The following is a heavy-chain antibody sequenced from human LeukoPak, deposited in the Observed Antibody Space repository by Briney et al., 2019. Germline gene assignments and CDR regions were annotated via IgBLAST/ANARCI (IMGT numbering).Heavy chain of an antibody. CDR2: IIPIFGTA. V-gene: IGHV1-69*13. Sequence: GASVKVSCKASGGTFSSYAISWVRQAPGQGLEWMGGIIPIFGTANYAQKFQGRVTITADESTSTAYMELSSLRSEDTAVYYCATARDGGYRGAFDIWGQGTMVTVSS. CDR3: ATARDGGYRGAFDI. J-gene: IGHJ3*02. D-gene: IGHD5-24*01. CDR1: GGTFSSYA.